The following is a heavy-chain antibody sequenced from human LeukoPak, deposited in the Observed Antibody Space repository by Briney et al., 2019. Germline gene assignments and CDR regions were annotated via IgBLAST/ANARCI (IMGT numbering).Heavy chain of an antibody. Sequence: PGVSLRLSCAASGFNVSDYYMSWIRQSPGKGLEWVSHIVISGGTTYYTDSVKGRFTISRDTARNSVYLQMNSLRAEDTAVYYCARDGGENSWEGYFDVWGQGALVTVSS. J-gene: IGHJ4*02. D-gene: IGHD2-21*01. CDR3: ARDGGENSWEGYFDV. V-gene: IGHV3-11*04. CDR1: GFNVSDYY. CDR2: IVISGGTT.